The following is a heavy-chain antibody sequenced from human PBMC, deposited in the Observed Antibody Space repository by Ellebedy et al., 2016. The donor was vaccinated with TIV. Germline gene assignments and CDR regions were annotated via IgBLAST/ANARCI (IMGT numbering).Heavy chain of an antibody. CDR3: ARGGGWPYFDY. V-gene: IGHV1-46*04. D-gene: IGHD6-19*01. CDR2: INPSGGST. CDR1: GYTFTSYY. J-gene: IGHJ4*02. Sequence: ASVKVSCKASGYTFTSYYMHWVRQAPGQGLEWMGIINPSGGSTGYAQKLQGRVTMTRDTSTSTVYMELSSLRSEDTAVYYCARGGGWPYFDYWGQGTLVTVSS.